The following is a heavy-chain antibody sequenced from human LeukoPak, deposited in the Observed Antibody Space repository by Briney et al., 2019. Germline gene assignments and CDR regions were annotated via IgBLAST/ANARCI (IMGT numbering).Heavy chain of an antibody. Sequence: ASVKVSCKASGYTFTSYDINWVRQATGQGLEWMGWMNPNCGNTGYAQKFQGWVSMTTDASISTAYMELSRLKSDDTAVYYCARDEEWSGVSPGGYWGQGTLVTVSS. D-gene: IGHD3/OR15-3a*01. CDR1: GYTFTSYD. V-gene: IGHV1-8*01. J-gene: IGHJ4*02. CDR3: ARDEEWSGVSPGGY. CDR2: MNPNCGNT.